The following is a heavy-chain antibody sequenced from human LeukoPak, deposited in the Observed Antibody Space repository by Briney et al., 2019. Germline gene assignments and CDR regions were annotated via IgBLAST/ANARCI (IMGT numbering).Heavy chain of an antibody. D-gene: IGHD1-26*01. Sequence: ASVKVSCKASGGTFNNYAINWVRQAPGQGLERMGGIFPLFETTNYAQGFKGRVTITADDSTSTAYMELNSLRTEDTAVYYCARGRESHGHYFHFWGQGTLVTVSS. CDR3: ARGRESHGHYFHF. CDR2: IFPLFETT. CDR1: GGTFNNYA. V-gene: IGHV1-69*01. J-gene: IGHJ4*02.